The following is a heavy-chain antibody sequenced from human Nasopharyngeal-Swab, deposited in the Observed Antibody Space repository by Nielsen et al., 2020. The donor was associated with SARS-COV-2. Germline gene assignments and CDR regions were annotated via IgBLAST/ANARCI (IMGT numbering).Heavy chain of an antibody. CDR3: VKYGSG. J-gene: IGHJ4*02. D-gene: IGHD6-19*01. CDR2: ISYGGGDE. CDR1: GFTFSSYP. Sequence: GGSLRLSCEASGFTFSSYPMQWVRRAPGKGLEWVSVISYGGGDEHYADSVKGRFTISRDNTKNTLYLQMNSLSAEDTALYYCVKYGSGWGQGTLVTVSS. V-gene: IGHV3-30*04.